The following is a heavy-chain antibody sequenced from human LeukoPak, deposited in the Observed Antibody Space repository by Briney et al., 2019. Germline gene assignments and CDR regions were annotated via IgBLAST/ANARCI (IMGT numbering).Heavy chain of an antibody. CDR1: GGSFSGYY. Sequence: PSETLSLTCAVYGGSFSGYYWSWIRQPPGKGLEWIGEINHSGSTNYNPSLKSRVTISVDTSKNQFSLKLSSVTAADTAVYYCARGPKGGTMIVVPPWSPFDYWGQGTLVTVSS. D-gene: IGHD3-22*01. V-gene: IGHV4-34*01. CDR2: INHSGST. CDR3: ARGPKGGTMIVVPPWSPFDY. J-gene: IGHJ4*02.